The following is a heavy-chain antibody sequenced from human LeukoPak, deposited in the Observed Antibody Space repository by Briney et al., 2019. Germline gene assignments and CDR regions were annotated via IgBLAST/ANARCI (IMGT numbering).Heavy chain of an antibody. Sequence: HGESLKISCKGSGYRFTSYWIGWVRQMSRKGLEWMGIIYPGDSDTRYSPSFQGQVTLSADQSISTAYLPWSRLKASDSAMYYCARHGPVYGAGSRWFDPWGQGTLVTVSS. J-gene: IGHJ5*02. D-gene: IGHD3-10*01. CDR1: GYRFTSYW. CDR2: IYPGDSDT. V-gene: IGHV5-51*01. CDR3: ARHGPVYGAGSRWFDP.